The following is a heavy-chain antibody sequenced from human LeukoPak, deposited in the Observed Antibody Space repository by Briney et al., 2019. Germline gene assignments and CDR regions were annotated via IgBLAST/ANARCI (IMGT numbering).Heavy chain of an antibody. CDR2: IYIGGST. D-gene: IGHD6-19*01. CDR1: GFTVSSNY. Sequence: PGGSLRLSCAASGFTVSSNYMSWVGQAPGKGLEWVSVIYIGGSTYYADSVKGRFTISRDNSKNTLYLQMNSLRAEDTAVYYCARETGRYSSGWDYYFDYWGQGTLVTVSS. J-gene: IGHJ4*02. V-gene: IGHV3-53*01. CDR3: ARETGRYSSGWDYYFDY.